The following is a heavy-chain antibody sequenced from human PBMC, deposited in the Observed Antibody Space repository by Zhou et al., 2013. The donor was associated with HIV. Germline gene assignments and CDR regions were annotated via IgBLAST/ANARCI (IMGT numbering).Heavy chain of an antibody. V-gene: IGHV1-8*01. Sequence: QVQLVQSGSEVKKSGASVKVSCKASGYTFPDYDINWVRQATGQGLEWMGWMNPNSGNTGYARKFQGRLTMTTNTSISTAFMELRSLRSEDTAIYFCARGFIAAAGTPPIHFDYWGPGTVVTVSA. CDR3: ARGFIAAAGTPPIHFDY. CDR1: GYTFPDYD. D-gene: IGHD6-13*01. CDR2: MNPNSGNT. J-gene: IGHJ4*02.